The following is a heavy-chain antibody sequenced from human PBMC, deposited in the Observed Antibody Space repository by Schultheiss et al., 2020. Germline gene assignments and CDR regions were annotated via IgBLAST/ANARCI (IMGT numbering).Heavy chain of an antibody. D-gene: IGHD6-19*01. CDR3: ARVERSYKQWLAQGWFDP. CDR2: IYYSGST. V-gene: IGHV4-31*02. J-gene: IGHJ5*02. CDR1: GGESRRGGYD. Sequence: SETLSLPFTVEGGESRRGGYDGSWIRQHPGKGLEWIGYIYYSGSTYYNPSLKSRVTISVDTSKNQFSLKLSSVTAADTAVYYCARVERSYKQWLAQGWFDPWGQGTLVTVSS.